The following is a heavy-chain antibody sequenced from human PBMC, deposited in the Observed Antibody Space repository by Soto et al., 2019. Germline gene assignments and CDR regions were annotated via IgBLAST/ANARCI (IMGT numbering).Heavy chain of an antibody. V-gene: IGHV1-69*06. Sequence: VQLMQSGAEVKKPGSSVKVSCKASGGTFSSHSINWVRQAPGQALEWMGGVISLFGTANYAHNFKGRVTVTADKSTSTAYMELNTLRSDDTAVYYCAREVGYGDFSAALLDWGQGTLVTVSS. CDR2: VISLFGTA. CDR1: GGTFSSHS. D-gene: IGHD4-17*01. CDR3: AREVGYGDFSAALLD. J-gene: IGHJ4*02.